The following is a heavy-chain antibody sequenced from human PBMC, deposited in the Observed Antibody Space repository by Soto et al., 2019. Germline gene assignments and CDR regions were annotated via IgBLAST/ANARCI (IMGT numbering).Heavy chain of an antibody. J-gene: IGHJ3*02. V-gene: IGHV3-9*01. D-gene: IGHD5-12*01. Sequence: GGSLRLSCAASGFTFDDYAMHWVRQAPGKGLEWVSGISWNSGSIGYADSVKGRFTISRDNAKNSLYLQMNSLRAEDTALYYCAKDLRGYDYNDAFDIWGQGTMVTVSS. CDR3: AKDLRGYDYNDAFDI. CDR2: ISWNSGSI. CDR1: GFTFDDYA.